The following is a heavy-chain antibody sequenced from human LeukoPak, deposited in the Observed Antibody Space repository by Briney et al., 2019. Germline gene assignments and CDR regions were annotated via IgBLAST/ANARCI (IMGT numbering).Heavy chain of an antibody. D-gene: IGHD3-10*01. CDR2: IDPNSGGT. Sequence: ASVKVSCKASGHTFTGYYMHWVRQAPGQGLEWMGWIDPNSGGTNYAQKFQGRVTMTRDTSISTAYMVLNRLRSDDTAVYYCAREYYYGSGNYYNRIDYWGQGTLVTVSS. V-gene: IGHV1-2*02. CDR1: GHTFTGYY. J-gene: IGHJ4*02. CDR3: AREYYYGSGNYYNRIDY.